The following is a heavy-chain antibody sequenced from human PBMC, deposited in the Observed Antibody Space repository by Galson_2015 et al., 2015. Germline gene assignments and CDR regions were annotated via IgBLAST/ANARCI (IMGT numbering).Heavy chain of an antibody. Sequence: SLRLSCAASGFTFSNYSMNWVRQAPGKGLEWVSYISRSSSIMNYADSVKGRFTISRDNAKNSLYLQMNSLRAEDTAVYYCARASWAMVDPYYFDSSGQATLVTVSS. V-gene: IGHV3-48*01. J-gene: IGHJ4*02. CDR2: ISRSSSIM. D-gene: IGHD3-16*01. CDR3: ARASWAMVDPYYFDS. CDR1: GFTFSNYS.